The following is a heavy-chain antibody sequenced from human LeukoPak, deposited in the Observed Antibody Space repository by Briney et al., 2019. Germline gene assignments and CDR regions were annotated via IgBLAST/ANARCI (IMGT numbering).Heavy chain of an antibody. Sequence: SETLSPTCTVSGGSLSNYYWSWIRQPPGKGLEWIGYIYYSGNTNYNPSLKSRVTISVDTSKNQFSLKLSSVTAADTAVYYCARHTDNWFEPWGQGTLVTVSS. V-gene: IGHV4-59*08. CDR2: IYYSGNT. CDR3: ARHTDNWFEP. J-gene: IGHJ5*02. CDR1: GGSLSNYY.